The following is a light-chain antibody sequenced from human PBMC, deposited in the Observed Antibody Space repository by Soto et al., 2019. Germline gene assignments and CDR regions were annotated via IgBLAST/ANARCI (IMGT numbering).Light chain of an antibody. CDR1: QSINDN. Sequence: EIVMTQSPATLSPSPGERDTLSCRASQSINDNLDWYQQKPGQAPRLLIYGTSIRSTGLPARFSGSGSETEFTLTISSLQSEDFAFYYCQRYNRLPLTFGGGTKVDIK. CDR2: GTS. CDR3: QRYNRLPLT. J-gene: IGKJ4*02. V-gene: IGKV3-15*01.